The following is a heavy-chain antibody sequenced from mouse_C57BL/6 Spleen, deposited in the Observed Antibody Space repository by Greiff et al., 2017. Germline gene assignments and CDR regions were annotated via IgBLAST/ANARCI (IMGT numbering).Heavy chain of an antibody. Sequence: EVHLVESGEGLVKPGGSLKLSCAASGFTFSSYAMSWVRQTPEKRLEWVAYISSGGDYINYADTVKGRFTIARDNARNTLYLQMDSLKSEDTDMYYCTSDVFAYWGQGTLVTVSA. CDR3: TSDVFAY. CDR1: GFTFSSYA. CDR2: ISSGGDYI. V-gene: IGHV5-9-1*02. J-gene: IGHJ3*01.